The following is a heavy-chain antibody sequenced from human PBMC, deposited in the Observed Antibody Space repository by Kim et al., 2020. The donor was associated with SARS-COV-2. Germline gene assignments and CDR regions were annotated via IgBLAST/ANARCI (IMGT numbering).Heavy chain of an antibody. J-gene: IGHJ4*02. D-gene: IGHD2-15*01. CDR3: AKDSWTFTH. CDR2: ISGGGENT. Sequence: GGSLRLSCAASGFTYRSHTMSWVRQAPGMGLEWVSSISGGGENTFYADSVKGRFTISRDNSKNTLYLQMDSLKVEDTAIYYCAKDSWTFTHWGQGTLVP. V-gene: IGHV3-23*01. CDR1: GFTYRSHT.